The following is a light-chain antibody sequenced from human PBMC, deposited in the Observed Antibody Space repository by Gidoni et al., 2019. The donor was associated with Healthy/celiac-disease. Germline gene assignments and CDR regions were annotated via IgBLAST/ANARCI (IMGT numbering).Light chain of an antibody. CDR3: GTWDSSLSAWV. V-gene: IGLV1-51*01. CDR1: SSNIANNY. J-gene: IGLJ3*02. CDR2: DNN. Sequence: QSVLTQPPSVSAAPGQKVTISCSGASSNIANNYVSWYQQLPGTAPKLLIYDNNNRPSGIPDRFSGSKSGTSATLGITGLQTGDEADYYCGTWDSSLSAWVFGGGTKLTVL.